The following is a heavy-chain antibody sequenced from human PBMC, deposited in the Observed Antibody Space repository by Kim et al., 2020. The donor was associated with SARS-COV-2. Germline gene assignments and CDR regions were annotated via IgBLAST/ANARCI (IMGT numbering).Heavy chain of an antibody. J-gene: IGHJ4*02. CDR3: AKLPDYGGHFDY. V-gene: IGHV3-23*01. D-gene: IGHD4-17*01. Sequence: YDADSVKGRFTISRDNSKTTLYLQMNSLRAEDTAVYYCAKLPDYGGHFDYWGQGTLVTVSS.